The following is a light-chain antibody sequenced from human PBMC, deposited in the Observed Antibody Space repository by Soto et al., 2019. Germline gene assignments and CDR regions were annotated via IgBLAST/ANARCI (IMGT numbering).Light chain of an antibody. CDR3: QQYNNWPRT. Sequence: EVVMTQSPETLSVSPGERATLSCRASQSVSSNLAWYQQKLGQAPRLLIYGASTRATGISARISGSGSGTEFTLTISSLQSEDFAIYYCQQYNNWPRTFGQGTRVEIK. J-gene: IGKJ1*01. CDR1: QSVSSN. V-gene: IGKV3-15*01. CDR2: GAS.